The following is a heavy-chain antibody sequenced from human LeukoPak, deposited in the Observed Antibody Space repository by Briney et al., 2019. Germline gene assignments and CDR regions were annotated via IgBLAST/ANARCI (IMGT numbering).Heavy chain of an antibody. D-gene: IGHD2-21*02. CDR1: GGSISSYY. V-gene: IGHV4-4*07. CDR2: IYTSGST. CDR3: ARVGVTQKIKTHWYFDL. J-gene: IGHJ2*01. Sequence: SETLSLTCTVSGGSISSYYWSWIRQPAGKGLEWIGHIYTSGSTNYNPSLKSRVTMSVDTSKNQFSLKLSSVTAADTAVYYCARVGVTQKIKTHWYFDLWGRGTLVTVSS.